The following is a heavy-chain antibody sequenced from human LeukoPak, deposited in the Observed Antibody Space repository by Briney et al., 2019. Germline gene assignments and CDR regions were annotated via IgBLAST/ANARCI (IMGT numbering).Heavy chain of an antibody. Sequence: ASVKVSCKASGYTFTSYAITWVRQAPGQGLEWMGWISAYNGNTKYGQRLQGRVTMTTDTSTSTAYMELRSLRSDDTAVYYCARVRNSGFRYVDSWGQGTLVTVSS. D-gene: IGHD5-12*01. J-gene: IGHJ4*02. CDR2: ISAYNGNT. CDR1: GYTFTSYA. CDR3: ARVRNSGFRYVDS. V-gene: IGHV1-18*01.